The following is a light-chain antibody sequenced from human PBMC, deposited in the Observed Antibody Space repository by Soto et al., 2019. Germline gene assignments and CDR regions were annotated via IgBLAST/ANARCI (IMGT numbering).Light chain of an antibody. CDR1: SSDVGGYNY. J-gene: IGLJ1*01. CDR3: AAWDDSLNGRV. V-gene: IGLV2-8*01. CDR2: EVS. Sequence: QSALTQPPSASGSPGQSVTISCTGTSSDVGGYNYVSWYQQHPGKAPKLMIYEVSKRPSGVPDRFSGSKSGNTASLTVSGLQAEDEADYYCAAWDDSLNGRVFGTGTKVTVL.